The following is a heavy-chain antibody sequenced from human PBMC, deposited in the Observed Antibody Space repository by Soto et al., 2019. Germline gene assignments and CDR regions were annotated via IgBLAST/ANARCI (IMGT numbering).Heavy chain of an antibody. CDR3: ARCYCSLGSCYTCWHFDL. Sequence: QVQLVQSGAEVKKPGASVRVSCKASGYTFTNYGISWVRQAPGQGLEWMGWVGPYNGNTDHAQNFQGRVTMTTDTSTSTAYMELGSLGSDDTALYYCARCYCSLGSCYTCWHFDLWGRGTLVTVSS. CDR2: VGPYNGNT. J-gene: IGHJ2*01. V-gene: IGHV1-18*04. CDR1: GYTFTNYG. D-gene: IGHD2-15*01.